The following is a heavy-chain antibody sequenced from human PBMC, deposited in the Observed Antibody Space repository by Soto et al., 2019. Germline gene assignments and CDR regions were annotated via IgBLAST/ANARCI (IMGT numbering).Heavy chain of an antibody. Sequence: PGGSLRLSCAASGFTFSSYGMHWVRQAPGKGLEWVAVISYDGSNKYYADSVKGRFTISRDNSKNTLYLQMNSLRAEDTAVYYCAKEGWGYSGHVDVWGQGTTVTVSS. CDR3: AKEGWGYSGHVDV. V-gene: IGHV3-30*18. CDR1: GFTFSSYG. D-gene: IGHD5-12*01. CDR2: ISYDGSNK. J-gene: IGHJ6*02.